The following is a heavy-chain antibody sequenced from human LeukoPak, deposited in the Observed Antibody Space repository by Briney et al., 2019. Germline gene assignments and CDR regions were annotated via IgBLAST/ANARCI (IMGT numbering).Heavy chain of an antibody. J-gene: IGHJ4*02. CDR3: AKGGVVVVAATYFDY. V-gene: IGHV3-9*03. Sequence: GRSLRLSCAASGFTFDDYAMHWVRQAPGKGLEWVSGISWNSGSIGYADSVKGRFTISRDNAKNSLYLQMNSLTAEDMALYYCAKGGVVVVAATYFDYWGQGTLVTVSS. D-gene: IGHD2-15*01. CDR1: GFTFDDYA. CDR2: ISWNSGSI.